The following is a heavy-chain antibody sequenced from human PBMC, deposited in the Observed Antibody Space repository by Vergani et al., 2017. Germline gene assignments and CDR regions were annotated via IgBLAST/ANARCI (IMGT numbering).Heavy chain of an antibody. CDR1: GYTFTSYY. Sequence: QVQLVQSGAEVKKPGASVKVSCKASGYTFTSYYMHWVRQAPGQGLEWMGIINPSGGSTSYAQKFQGRVTMTRDTSTSTVYMELNSLRSEDTAVYYCARDPNYYDSSGYYLGGFDIWGQGTMVTVSS. J-gene: IGHJ3*02. CDR2: INPSGGST. V-gene: IGHV1-46*03. D-gene: IGHD3-22*01. CDR3: ARDPNYYDSSGYYLGGFDI.